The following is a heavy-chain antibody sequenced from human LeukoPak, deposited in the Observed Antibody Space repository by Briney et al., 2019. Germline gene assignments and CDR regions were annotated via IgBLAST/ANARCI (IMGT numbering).Heavy chain of an antibody. CDR3: ARVRAGDRGLYYLDY. V-gene: IGHV1-69*05. J-gene: IGHJ4*02. CDR1: GGTFSSYA. D-gene: IGHD7-27*01. Sequence: GASVKVSCKASGGTFSSYAISWVRQAPGQGLEWMGGIIPIFGTANYAQKFQGRVTITTDESTSTAYMELSSLRSEDTAVYYCARVRAGDRGLYYLDYWGQGTLVTVSS. CDR2: IIPIFGTA.